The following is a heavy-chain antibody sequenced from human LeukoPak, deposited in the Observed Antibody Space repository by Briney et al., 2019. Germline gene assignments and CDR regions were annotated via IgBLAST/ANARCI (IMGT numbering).Heavy chain of an antibody. CDR2: IRDKANSYTT. J-gene: IGHJ4*02. Sequence: GGSLRLSCAASGFTFSDHYMDWVRQAPGKGLEWVGRIRDKANSYTTDYVASVKGRFTISRDDSKNSLYLQMNNLQTEDTAVYYCASLIRDSWGQGTLVTVSS. D-gene: IGHD2-8*01. CDR3: ASLIRDS. V-gene: IGHV3-72*01. CDR1: GFTFSDHY.